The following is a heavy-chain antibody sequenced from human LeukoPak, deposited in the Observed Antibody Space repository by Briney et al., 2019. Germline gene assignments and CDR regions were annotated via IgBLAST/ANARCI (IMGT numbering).Heavy chain of an antibody. Sequence: GGSLRLSCAASGFTFSSYSMNWVRQAPGKGLEWVSSISSSSSYIYYADSVKGRFTISRDNAKNSLYLQMNSLRAEDTAVYHCATEYDILTGYAYYFDYWGQGTLVTVSS. CDR2: ISSSSSYI. J-gene: IGHJ4*02. CDR1: GFTFSSYS. CDR3: ATEYDILTGYAYYFDY. D-gene: IGHD3-9*01. V-gene: IGHV3-21*01.